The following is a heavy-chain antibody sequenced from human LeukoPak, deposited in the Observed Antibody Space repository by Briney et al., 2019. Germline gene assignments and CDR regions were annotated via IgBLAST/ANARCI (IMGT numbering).Heavy chain of an antibody. V-gene: IGHV1-46*01. CDR2: INSSGGST. CDR1: GYTFTSYF. J-gene: IGHJ5*02. CDR3: ARSRGYSSSRHDP. Sequence: ASVKVSCKASGYTFTSYFIHWVRQAPGQGLEWMGIINSSGGSTTFAQNFQGRVTMTRDMSTSTVYMEMSSLRSEDTAVYYCARSRGYSSSRHDPWGQGTLVTVSP. D-gene: IGHD6-13*01.